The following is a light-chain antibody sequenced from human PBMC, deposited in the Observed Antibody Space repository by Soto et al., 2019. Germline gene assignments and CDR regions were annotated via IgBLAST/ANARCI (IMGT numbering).Light chain of an antibody. Sequence: QSVLTQPASVSGSPGQSITISCTGTSSDVGGYNYVSWYQLHPGKAPKLMVYEVSYRPSGVSSRFSGSKSANTASLTISGLQAEDEADYYCSSYRSGGTFVFGSGTQLTVL. J-gene: IGLJ7*01. CDR3: SSYRSGGTFV. CDR1: SSDVGGYNY. CDR2: EVS. V-gene: IGLV2-14*01.